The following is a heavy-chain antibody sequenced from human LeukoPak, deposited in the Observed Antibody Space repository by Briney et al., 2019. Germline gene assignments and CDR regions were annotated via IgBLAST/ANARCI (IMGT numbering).Heavy chain of an antibody. D-gene: IGHD3-3*01. CDR3: ARNYYDFWSGYYSELDY. Sequence: ASVKVSCKASGYTFTSYDINWVRQATGQGLEWMGWMNPNSGNTGYAQKFQGRVTITRNTSISTAYMELSSLRSEDTAVYYCARNYYDFWSGYYSELDYWGQGTLVTVSS. CDR2: MNPNSGNT. J-gene: IGHJ4*02. V-gene: IGHV1-8*03. CDR1: GYTFTSYD.